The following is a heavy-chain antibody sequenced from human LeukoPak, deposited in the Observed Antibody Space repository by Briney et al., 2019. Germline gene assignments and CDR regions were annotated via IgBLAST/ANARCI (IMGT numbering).Heavy chain of an antibody. CDR2: INAGNGNA. Sequence: ASVKVSCKASGYTFTDYGMHWVRQAPGQRLEWMAWINAGNGNAKYSQKFQGRVTITRVTSASTAYMELSSLRSEDTAVYYCARVPLHDRNDYYYPHWGQGTVVTVSS. CDR3: ARVPLHDRNDYYYPH. J-gene: IGHJ1*01. D-gene: IGHD3-22*01. CDR1: GYTFTDYG. V-gene: IGHV1-3*01.